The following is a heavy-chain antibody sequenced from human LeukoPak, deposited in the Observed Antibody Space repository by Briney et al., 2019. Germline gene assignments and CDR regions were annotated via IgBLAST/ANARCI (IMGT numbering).Heavy chain of an antibody. CDR1: GGTFSSYA. D-gene: IGHD2-8*01. CDR3: ARDAGNDPLLFYGMDV. J-gene: IGHJ6*02. Sequence: SVKVSCKASGGTFSSYAISWVRQAPGQGLEWMGGIIPIFGTANYAQKFQGRVTITADESTSTAYMELSSLRSEDTAVYYCARDAGNDPLLFYGMDVWGQGTTVTVSS. CDR2: IIPIFGTA. V-gene: IGHV1-69*13.